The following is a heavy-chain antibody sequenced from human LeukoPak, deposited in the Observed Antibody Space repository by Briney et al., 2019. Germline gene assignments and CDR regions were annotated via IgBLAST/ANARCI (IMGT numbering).Heavy chain of an antibody. J-gene: IGHJ6*02. CDR2: ISGSGGST. CDR3: AKDLDIVVVPAAIWEYYYYGMDV. CDR1: GFTFSSYA. V-gene: IGHV3-23*01. D-gene: IGHD2-2*02. Sequence: GGSLRLSCAASGFTFSSYAMSWVRQAPGKGLEWVSAISGSGGSTYYADSVKGRFTISRDNSKNTLYLQMNSPRAEDTAVYYCAKDLDIVVVPAAIWEYYYYGMDVWDQGTTVTVSS.